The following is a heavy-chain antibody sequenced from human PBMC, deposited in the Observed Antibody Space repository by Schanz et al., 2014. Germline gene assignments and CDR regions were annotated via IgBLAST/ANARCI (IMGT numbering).Heavy chain of an antibody. CDR2: IYYTGTT. D-gene: IGHD1-26*01. Sequence: QVQLQESGPGVVKPSETLSLTCTVSGGSISTYYWSWIRQSPGKGLEWIGYIYYTGTTNYNPSLKGRVPISVDPSKTKFPLGLGSVTAADTAVYYCARLGSPHCATSDCHHDWFGPWGQGTLVTVSS. V-gene: IGHV4-59*08. CDR3: ARLGSPHCATSDCHHDWFGP. CDR1: GGSISTYY. J-gene: IGHJ5*02.